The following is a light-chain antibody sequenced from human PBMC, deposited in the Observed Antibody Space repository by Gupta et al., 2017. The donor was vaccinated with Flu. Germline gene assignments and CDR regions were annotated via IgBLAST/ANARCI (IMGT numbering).Light chain of an antibody. Sequence: QSVLTQPPSVSGAPGQRVTISCTGRMSNIGGGSDVHWYQHVPGSAPKLLIYGDTYRLSGVPDRFSGSKSGSSASLAITGLQAEDEADYYCQSYDSSLRGYVFGSGTKVTAL. CDR2: GDT. V-gene: IGLV1-40*01. CDR3: QSYDSSLRGYV. J-gene: IGLJ1*01. CDR1: MSNIGGGSD.